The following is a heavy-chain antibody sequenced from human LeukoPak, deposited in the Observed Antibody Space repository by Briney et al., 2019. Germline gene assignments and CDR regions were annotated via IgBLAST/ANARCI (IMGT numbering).Heavy chain of an antibody. Sequence: PSQTLSLTCAVSGGSISSGGYSWSWIRQPPGKGLEWIGYIYYSGSTYYNPSLKSRVTISVDTSKNQFSLKLSSVTAADTAVYYCARGDHYDSSHFDYWGQGTLVTVSS. CDR3: ARGDHYDSSHFDY. CDR1: GGSISSGGYS. CDR2: IYYSGST. D-gene: IGHD3-22*01. V-gene: IGHV4-30-4*07. J-gene: IGHJ4*02.